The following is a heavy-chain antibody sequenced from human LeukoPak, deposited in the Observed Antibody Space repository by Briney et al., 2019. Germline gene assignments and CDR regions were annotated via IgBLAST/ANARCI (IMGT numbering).Heavy chain of an antibody. V-gene: IGHV1-8*03. J-gene: IGHJ6*03. D-gene: IGHD3-10*01. CDR3: ARVLWFGEPMDV. CDR1: GYTFTSYD. CDR2: MNPNSGNT. Sequence: ASVKVSSKASGYTFTSYDINWVRQATGQGLEWMGWMNPNSGNTGYAQKFQGRVTITRNTSISTAYMELSSLRSEDTAVYYCARVLWFGEPMDVWGKGTTVTVSS.